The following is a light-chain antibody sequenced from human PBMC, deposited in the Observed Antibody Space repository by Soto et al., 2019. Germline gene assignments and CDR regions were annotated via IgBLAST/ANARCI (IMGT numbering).Light chain of an antibody. V-gene: IGLV1-44*01. J-gene: IGLJ2*01. CDR3: ATWDDSLNNVI. CDR2: SND. CDR1: SSNIGSNT. Sequence: QPVLTQSPSASGSSGQKVSISCSGSSSNIGSNTVNWYQLVPGTAPKLLIYSNDQRPSAVPGRFSGSKSGTSASLTISGLHSEDEADYYCATWDDSLNNVIFGGGTKLTVL.